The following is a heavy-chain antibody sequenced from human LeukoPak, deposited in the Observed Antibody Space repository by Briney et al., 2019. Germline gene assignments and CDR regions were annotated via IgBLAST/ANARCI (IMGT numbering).Heavy chain of an antibody. CDR3: ARAVVVVPAAIDAFDI. Sequence: SETLSLTCTVSGGSISSYYWSWIRQPPGKGLEWIGRIYYSGSTYYNPSLKSRVTISVDTSKNQFSLKLSSVTAADTAVYYCARAVVVVPAAIDAFDIWGQGTMVTVSS. CDR1: GGSISSYY. J-gene: IGHJ3*02. CDR2: IYYSGST. D-gene: IGHD2-2*02. V-gene: IGHV4-59*12.